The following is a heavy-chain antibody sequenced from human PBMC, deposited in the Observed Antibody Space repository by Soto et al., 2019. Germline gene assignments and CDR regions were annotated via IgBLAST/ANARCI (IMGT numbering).Heavy chain of an antibody. J-gene: IGHJ4*02. V-gene: IGHV3-23*01. Sequence: EVNQLESGGGLLQPGGSLRLSCVASGFSFTSYARAWVRQAPGMGLEWVCTVTLSGDYTYYADPVKGRFTISRDNSKNTVYLRLSSLRADDTAVYYCARVGYGDLAQWGQGTWVTVSS. CDR2: VTLSGDYT. CDR1: GFSFTSYA. D-gene: IGHD4-17*01. CDR3: ARVGYGDLAQ.